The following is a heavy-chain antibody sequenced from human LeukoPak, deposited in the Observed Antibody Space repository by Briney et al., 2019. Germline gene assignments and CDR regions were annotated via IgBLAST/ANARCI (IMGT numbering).Heavy chain of an antibody. CDR1: GFTVITND. CDR3: ARGVEPLAANTLAY. Sequence: QPGGSLRLSCAASGFTVITNDMTWVRQAPGKGFEWVSVLYSDGNTKYADSVQGRFTISRGNSKNTLYLEMNSLSPDDTAVYYCARGVEPLAANTLAYWGQGTLVTVSS. J-gene: IGHJ4*02. D-gene: IGHD1-14*01. CDR2: LYSDGNT. V-gene: IGHV3-53*01.